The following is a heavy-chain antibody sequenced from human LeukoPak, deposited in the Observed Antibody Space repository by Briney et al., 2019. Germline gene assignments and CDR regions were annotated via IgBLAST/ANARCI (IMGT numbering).Heavy chain of an antibody. J-gene: IGHJ3*02. D-gene: IGHD1-26*01. V-gene: IGHV4-39*07. Sequence: PSETLSLTCTVSGGSINSANYYWGWIRQSPGKGLEWIGSIYYSGSAYYSSSLKSRVTILVDTSKNQFSLKLSSVTAADTAVYYCARDSVGGTGHDAFDIWGQGTMATVSS. CDR2: IYYSGSA. CDR3: ARDSVGGTGHDAFDI. CDR1: GGSINSANYY.